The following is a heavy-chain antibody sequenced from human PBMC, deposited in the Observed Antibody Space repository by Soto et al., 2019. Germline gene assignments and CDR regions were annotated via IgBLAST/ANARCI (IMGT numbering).Heavy chain of an antibody. CDR2: IDNAGTDS. CDR3: ARGWFGPDV. Sequence: EVQLVESGGGLVQPGGSLRLSCAASGFTLSGRSMHWVRQAPGKGLVWVSGIDNAGTDSTYADSVKGRFTSSRDNAKNLLYLLMNRLRVEDTAMYYCARGWFGPDVWGKGTTVTVSS. V-gene: IGHV3-74*01. CDR1: GFTLSGRS. J-gene: IGHJ6*04. D-gene: IGHD3-10*01.